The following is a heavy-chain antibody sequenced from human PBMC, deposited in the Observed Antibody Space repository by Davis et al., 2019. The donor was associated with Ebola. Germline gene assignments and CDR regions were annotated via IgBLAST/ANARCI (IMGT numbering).Heavy chain of an antibody. V-gene: IGHV4-59*01. D-gene: IGHD3-3*01. J-gene: IGHJ4*02. CDR3: ARHAPWSGYKNFDY. Sequence: PSETLSLTCTVSGASMTSYYWSWIRQPPGKGLEWIGYIAYTGNTIYNPTLKSRVTISGDTSKKQFSLRLSSVTAADSAVYYCARHAPWSGYKNFDYWGQGILVTVSS. CDR1: GASMTSYY. CDR2: IAYTGNT.